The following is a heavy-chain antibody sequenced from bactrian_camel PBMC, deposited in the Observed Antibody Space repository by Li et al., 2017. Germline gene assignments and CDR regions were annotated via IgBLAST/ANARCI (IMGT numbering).Heavy chain of an antibody. D-gene: IGHD5*01. Sequence: LVESGGGLVQPGGSLRLSCAASGFALSSSTMNWVRQAPGKGLEWVSESNIAVGNTYYADSVKGRFSISHDAAKSTTYLQMTSLKPEDTAMYYCATENGPIRWVGFYHPGGGLVDWGQGTQVTVS. CDR2: SNIAVGNT. CDR3: ATENGPIRWVGFYHPGGGLVD. V-gene: IGHV3S40*01. J-gene: IGHJ4*01. CDR1: GFALSSST.